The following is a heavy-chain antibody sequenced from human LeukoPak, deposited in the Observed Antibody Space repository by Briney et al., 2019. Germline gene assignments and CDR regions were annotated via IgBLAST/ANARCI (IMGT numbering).Heavy chain of an antibody. Sequence: GGSLRLSCAASGFTFSNYAMSWVRQAPGKGLEWVSPISGSGGSTYYADSVKGRLTISRDNSKITLYLQMNSLRAEDTAIYYCAKAYCSGGRCYYYFDFWGQGTLVTVSS. CDR1: GFTFSNYA. J-gene: IGHJ4*02. V-gene: IGHV3-23*01. CDR3: AKAYCSGGRCYYYFDF. CDR2: ISGSGGST. D-gene: IGHD2-15*01.